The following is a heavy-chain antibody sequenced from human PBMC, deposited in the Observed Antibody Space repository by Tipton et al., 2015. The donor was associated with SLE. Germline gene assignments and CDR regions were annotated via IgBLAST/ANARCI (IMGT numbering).Heavy chain of an antibody. CDR1: GGSISNYY. Sequence: TLSLTCSVSGGSISNYYWSWIRQPPGKGLEWLAYIYYSGSTNYNPSLKSRVTISVDTSKNQLSLNLRSVTTADTAVYHCARRDFWTGYLDYWGQGRLVTVSS. D-gene: IGHD3/OR15-3a*01. CDR3: ARRDFWTGYLDY. CDR2: IYYSGST. J-gene: IGHJ4*02. V-gene: IGHV4-59*07.